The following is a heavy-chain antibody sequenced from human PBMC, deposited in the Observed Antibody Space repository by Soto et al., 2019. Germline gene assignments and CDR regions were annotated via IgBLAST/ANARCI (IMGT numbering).Heavy chain of an antibody. CDR3: ARAPGGCSGGSCYSWDYYYYMDV. Sequence: GASVKVSCKAPGYTFTSYGISWVRQAPGQGLEWMGWISAYNGNTNYAQKLQGRVPMTTDTSTSTAYMELRSLRSDDTAVYYCARAPGGCSGGSCYSWDYYYYMDVWGKGTTVTVSS. V-gene: IGHV1-18*01. CDR2: ISAYNGNT. J-gene: IGHJ6*03. D-gene: IGHD2-15*01. CDR1: GYTFTSYG.